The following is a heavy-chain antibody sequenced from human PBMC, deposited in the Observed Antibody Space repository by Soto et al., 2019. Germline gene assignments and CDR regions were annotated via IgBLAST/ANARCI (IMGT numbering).Heavy chain of an antibody. Sequence: PGGSLRLSCAASGFIFSTYAMNWVRQAPGEGLEWVSAISINSDTTFYAESVRARFTISRDNSVNTLYLQMSRLRTEDTAVYYCAHPRGYGVFDAVDIWGQGTMVTVSS. D-gene: IGHD4-17*01. J-gene: IGHJ3*02. CDR2: ISINSDTT. CDR1: GFIFSTYA. V-gene: IGHV3-23*01. CDR3: AHPRGYGVFDAVDI.